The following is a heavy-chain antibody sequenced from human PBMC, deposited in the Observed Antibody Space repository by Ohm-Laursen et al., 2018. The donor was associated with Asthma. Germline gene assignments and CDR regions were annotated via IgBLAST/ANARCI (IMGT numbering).Heavy chain of an antibody. J-gene: IGHJ5*02. CDR2: ISWNSGRT. D-gene: IGHD3-3*01. CDR3: AKDGSYDFWGENGWFDP. Sequence: SLRLSCAASGFTSGDYAMHWIRQAPGKGLEWVSGISWNSGRTGYADSVKGRFIISRDNAKNSLFLQMNSLRTEDTALYYCAKDGSYDFWGENGWFDPWGQGTLVTVSS. V-gene: IGHV3-9*02. CDR1: GFTSGDYA.